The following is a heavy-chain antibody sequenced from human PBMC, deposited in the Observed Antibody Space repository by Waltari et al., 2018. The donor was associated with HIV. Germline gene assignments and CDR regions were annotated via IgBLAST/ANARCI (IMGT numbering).Heavy chain of an antibody. CDR2: VSGSGAKS. D-gene: IGHD3-22*01. CDR3: AKAYYENTAYYYDF. J-gene: IGHJ4*02. CDR1: GFAYVSYA. V-gene: IGHV3-23*01. Sequence: EVQLLESGGGLVQPGGSRRLSRAAPGFAYVSYAITWVRQSPERGVEWVAAVSGSGAKSFYADSVKGRFTISRDNSKNTVFLQMNSLRAADTAIYYCAKAYYENTAYYYDFWGRGTRATGSS.